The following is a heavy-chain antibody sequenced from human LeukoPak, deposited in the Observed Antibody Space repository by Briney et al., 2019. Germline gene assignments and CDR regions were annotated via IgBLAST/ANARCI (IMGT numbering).Heavy chain of an antibody. D-gene: IGHD2-8*01. CDR1: GYTFTSYY. CDR2: INPSGGST. Sequence: ASVKVSCKASGYTFTSYYMHWVRQAPGQGLEWMGIINPSGGSTSYAQKFQGRATMTRDTSTSTVYMELSSLRSEDTAVYYCAREESMGYYFDYWGQGTLVTVSS. CDR3: AREESMGYYFDY. J-gene: IGHJ4*02. V-gene: IGHV1-46*01.